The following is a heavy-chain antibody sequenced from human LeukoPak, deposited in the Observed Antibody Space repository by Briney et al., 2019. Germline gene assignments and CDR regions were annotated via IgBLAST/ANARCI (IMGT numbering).Heavy chain of an antibody. V-gene: IGHV3-30*02. Sequence: PGGSLRLSCAASGFTFSSYGMHWVRQAPGKGLKWVAFIRYDGSNKYYADSVKGRFTISRDNSKNTLYLQMNSLRAEDTAVYYCAKELRYFDWLSPFDYWGQGTLVTVSS. CDR1: GFTFSSYG. CDR2: IRYDGSNK. D-gene: IGHD3-9*01. CDR3: AKELRYFDWLSPFDY. J-gene: IGHJ4*02.